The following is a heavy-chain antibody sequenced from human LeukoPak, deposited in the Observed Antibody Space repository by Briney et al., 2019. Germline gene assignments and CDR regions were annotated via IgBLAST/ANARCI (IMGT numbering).Heavy chain of an antibody. CDR2: INPVGGST. CDR3: ARVEMATIGRPFDY. J-gene: IGHJ4*02. CDR1: GYSFSNYY. D-gene: IGHD5-24*01. V-gene: IGHV1-46*01. Sequence: GASVKVSCKASGYSFSNYYMKWVRLAPGQGLEWMGIINPVGGSTNYAQKFQGRVTITRNTSITTAYMELSSLRSEDTAVYYCARVEMATIGRPFDYWGQGTLVTVSS.